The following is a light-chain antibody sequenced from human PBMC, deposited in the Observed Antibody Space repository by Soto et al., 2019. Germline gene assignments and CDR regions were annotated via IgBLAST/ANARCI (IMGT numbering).Light chain of an antibody. CDR3: QQYTDWPLT. Sequence: EIVMTQSPATLSVSPGERATLSCRASQSVTSNYLAWYQQKPGQAPSLLIYGVSSRATGVPDRFSGSGSGTDFTLTISRLEPEDFAVYYCQQYTDWPLTFGQGTKVDIK. CDR2: GVS. V-gene: IGKV3-20*01. J-gene: IGKJ1*01. CDR1: QSVTSNY.